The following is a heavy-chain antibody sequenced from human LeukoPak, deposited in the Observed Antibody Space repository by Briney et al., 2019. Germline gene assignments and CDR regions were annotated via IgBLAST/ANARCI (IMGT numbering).Heavy chain of an antibody. Sequence: GGSLRLSCAASGFTFSSYSMNWVRQAPGKGLEWVSSISSSSYIYYADSVKGRFTISRDNAKNSLYLQMNSLRAEDTAVYYCAREYCTNGVCYWAAFDIWGQGTMVTVSS. D-gene: IGHD2-8*01. CDR3: AREYCTNGVCYWAAFDI. CDR2: ISSSSYI. J-gene: IGHJ3*02. V-gene: IGHV3-21*01. CDR1: GFTFSSYS.